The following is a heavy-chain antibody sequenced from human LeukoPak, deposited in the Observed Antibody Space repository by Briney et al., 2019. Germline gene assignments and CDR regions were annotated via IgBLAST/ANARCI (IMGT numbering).Heavy chain of an antibody. CDR1: GFTFSSYS. Sequence: GGSLRLSCAASGFTFSSYSMNWVRQAPGKGLEWVSYISSGGSTTYYAGSVKGGFTVSRDNAKNSLYLQMNSLRAEDTAVYYCARDHMGYDYWGQGTLVTVSS. CDR3: ARDHMGYDY. J-gene: IGHJ4*02. CDR2: ISSGGSTT. V-gene: IGHV3-48*04. D-gene: IGHD1-26*01.